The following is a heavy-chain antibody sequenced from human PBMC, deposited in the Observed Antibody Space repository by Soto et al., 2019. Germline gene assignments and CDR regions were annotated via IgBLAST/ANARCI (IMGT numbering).Heavy chain of an antibody. Sequence: GGSLDLPWAPSGLPSGTYKMAGIRQAPGKGLEWVSYISGGGPTIYYADSVKGRFTISRDNAENSLYLQMNSLRAEDTAMYYCARVNGWFDPWGQGTLVTVSS. CDR2: ISGGGPTI. V-gene: IGHV3-11*01. J-gene: IGHJ5*02. CDR3: ARVNGWFDP. CDR1: GLPSGTYK.